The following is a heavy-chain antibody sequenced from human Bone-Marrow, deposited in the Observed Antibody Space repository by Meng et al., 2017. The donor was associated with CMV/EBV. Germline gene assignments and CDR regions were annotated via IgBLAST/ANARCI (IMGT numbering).Heavy chain of an antibody. CDR1: GFTFSDYY. CDR2: ISTSGGSA. V-gene: IGHV3-23*01. J-gene: IGHJ4*02. Sequence: GGSLRLSCAASGFTFSDYYMSWIRQAPGKGLEWVSVISTSGGSAYYADSVKGRFTVSRDNSKNTLYLQMESLRVDDTAVYYCASDYWGQGTLVTVSS. CDR3: ASDY.